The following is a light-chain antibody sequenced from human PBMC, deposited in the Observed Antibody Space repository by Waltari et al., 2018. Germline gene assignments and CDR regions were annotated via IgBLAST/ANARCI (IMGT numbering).Light chain of an antibody. V-gene: IGKV3-15*01. J-gene: IGKJ1*01. CDR2: DTS. CDR1: PSLTTN. Sequence: EVVMTQSPATLSVYPGERVTLSCRASPSLTTNLAWYQQTPGHSPRRLIYDTSTRAPGCPARFSGRGAETGFTLIISSLQSEDCAVYCCQQYNNCPLTFGQGTRVEIK. CDR3: QQYNNCPLT.